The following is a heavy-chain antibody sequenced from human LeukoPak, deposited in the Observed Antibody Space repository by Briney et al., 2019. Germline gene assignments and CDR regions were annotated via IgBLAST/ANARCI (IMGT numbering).Heavy chain of an antibody. J-gene: IGHJ4*02. D-gene: IGHD3-16*01. CDR2: IYYSGST. CDR1: GGSISSSRDY. CDR3: ARDNPFKYDYVN. V-gene: IGHV4-39*07. Sequence: SETLSLTCTVSGGSISSSRDYWAWIRQPPGKGLEWIANIYYSGSTYYSPSLKSRVTISADTSKNQFSLKLSSVTAADTAVYYCARDNPFKYDYVNWGQGTLVTVSS.